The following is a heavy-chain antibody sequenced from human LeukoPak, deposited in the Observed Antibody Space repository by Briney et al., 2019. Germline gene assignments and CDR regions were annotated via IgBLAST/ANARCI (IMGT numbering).Heavy chain of an antibody. CDR3: AKEGAVRDYYYCMVV. CDR2: ICYDGSKK. D-gene: IGHD4-23*01. CDR1: GFTFSNYS. V-gene: IGHV3-33*06. J-gene: IGHJ6*03. Sequence: GRSLRLSCAASGFTFSNYSMHWVRQTPGKGLEGVAVICYDGSKKYYADSVKGRFTISRDDSKKKIYLQMNSLRAEDTAVYCCAKEGAVRDYYYCMVVWGKGIRVAVSS.